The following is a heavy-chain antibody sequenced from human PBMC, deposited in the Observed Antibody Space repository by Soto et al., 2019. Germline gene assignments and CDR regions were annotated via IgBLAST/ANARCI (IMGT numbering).Heavy chain of an antibody. CDR1: GFTFSAYV. V-gene: IGHV3-23*01. J-gene: IGHJ4*02. CDR2: ISSNGGRT. CDR3: AKHPPIASVGPTVAY. D-gene: IGHD6-13*01. Sequence: EVQLLESGGGLVQPGGSLRLSCAASGFTFSAYVMCWVRQAPGKGPEWVSAISSNGGRTFYTDSVKGRFTISRDNSKNTLYLQMSSLRVEDTAIYYCAKHPPIASVGPTVAYWGQGTLVSVSS.